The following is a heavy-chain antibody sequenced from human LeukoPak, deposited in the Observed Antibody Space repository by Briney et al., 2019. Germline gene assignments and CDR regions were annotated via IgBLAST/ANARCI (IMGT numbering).Heavy chain of an antibody. D-gene: IGHD6-19*01. J-gene: IGHJ3*02. CDR2: IYHSGST. CDR3: ARGAVAGTIAFDT. CDR1: GGSISSGDYN. V-gene: IGHV4-30-2*01. Sequence: SETLSLTCTVSGGSISSGDYNWSWIRQPPGKGLEWIGYIYHSGSTYYNPSLKSRVTISVDTSKNQFSLKLSSVTAADTAVYYCARGAVAGTIAFDTWGQGTMVTVSS.